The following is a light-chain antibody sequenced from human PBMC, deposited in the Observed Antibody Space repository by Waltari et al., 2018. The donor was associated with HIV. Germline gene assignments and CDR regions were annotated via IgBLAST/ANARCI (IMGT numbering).Light chain of an antibody. Sequence: QSVLTQPPSASVTPGQRVTISCSGDSSNIGSSSVIWYQLIPGEAPKLLIYSLNERPSGPPSLFSCAKSVTLAALAISRLQSGDAADYFCAARVDSLNGVVFGGGNKLTVL. V-gene: IGLV1-44*01. J-gene: IGLJ3*02. CDR3: AARVDSLNGVV. CDR1: SSNIGSSS. CDR2: SLN.